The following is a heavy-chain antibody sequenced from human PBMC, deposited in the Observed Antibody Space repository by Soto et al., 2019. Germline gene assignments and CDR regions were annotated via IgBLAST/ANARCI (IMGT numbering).Heavy chain of an antibody. V-gene: IGHV1-2*02. CDR1: GYTFTGYY. CDR2: INPNSGGT. Sequence: ASVKVSCKASGYTFTGYYMHWVRQAPGQGLEWMGWINPNSGGTNYAQKFQGRVTMTRDTSISTAYMELSRLRSDDTAVYYCARVDCTNGVCYTKYFGYWGQGTLVTVSS. CDR3: ARVDCTNGVCYTKYFGY. D-gene: IGHD2-8*01. J-gene: IGHJ4*02.